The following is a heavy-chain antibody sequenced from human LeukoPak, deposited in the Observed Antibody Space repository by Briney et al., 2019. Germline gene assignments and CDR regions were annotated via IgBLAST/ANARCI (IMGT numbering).Heavy chain of an antibody. D-gene: IGHD6-13*01. V-gene: IGHV3-48*01. CDR1: GFTFSSYS. J-gene: IGHJ4*02. Sequence: GGSLRFSCAASGFTFSSYSMNWVRQAPGNGLEWVSYISSSSSTIYYADSVKGRFTISRDNAKNSLYLQMNSLRAEDTAVYYCARTYSSSWDYYFDYWGQGTLVTVSS. CDR3: ARTYSSSWDYYFDY. CDR2: ISSSSSTI.